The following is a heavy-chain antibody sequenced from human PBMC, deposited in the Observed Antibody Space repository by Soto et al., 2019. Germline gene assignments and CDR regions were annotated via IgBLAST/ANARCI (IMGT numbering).Heavy chain of an antibody. CDR3: ARGGVVVVSYALDA. CDR1: GGFISNYY. D-gene: IGHD2-21*01. CDR2: VYNSGST. V-gene: IGHV4-59*01. J-gene: IGHJ6*02. Sequence: QVQLQESGPGLVKPSETLTLTCSVSGGFISNYYWTWIRQSPGKGLEWIGYVYNSGSTKYNPSLKSRGSISIDTSKNQFSLKLSSVTAADTAVYYCARGGVVVVSYALDAWGQGTTVTVSS.